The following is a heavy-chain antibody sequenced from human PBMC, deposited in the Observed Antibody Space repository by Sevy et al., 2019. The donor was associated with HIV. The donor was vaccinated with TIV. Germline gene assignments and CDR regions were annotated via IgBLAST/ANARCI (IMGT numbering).Heavy chain of an antibody. V-gene: IGHV3-23*01. D-gene: IGHD1-26*01. Sequence: GGSLRLSCAASGYTFSNYVMTWVRHSPEKGLEWVASIRGSGDMTFYADSVKGRFTISRDNSKNTLYLQMNSLRAEDTAVYYCAKDLPTNRNSGTYYDYWGQGTLVTVSS. J-gene: IGHJ4*02. CDR2: IRGSGDMT. CDR1: GYTFSNYV. CDR3: AKDLPTNRNSGTYYDY.